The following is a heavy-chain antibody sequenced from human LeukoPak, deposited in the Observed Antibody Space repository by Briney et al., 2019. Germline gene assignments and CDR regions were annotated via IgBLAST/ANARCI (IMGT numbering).Heavy chain of an antibody. CDR3: ARSPRFLTDILRGYYYMDV. CDR2: INPNSGGT. V-gene: IGHV1-2*02. CDR1: GYTFTGYY. D-gene: IGHD3-9*01. Sequence: ASVKVSCKASGYTFTGYYMHWVRQAPGQGLEWMGWINPNSGGTNYAQKFQGRVTMTRDTSISTAYMELSRLRSDDTAVYYCARSPRFLTDILRGYYYMDVWGKGTTVTVSS. J-gene: IGHJ6*03.